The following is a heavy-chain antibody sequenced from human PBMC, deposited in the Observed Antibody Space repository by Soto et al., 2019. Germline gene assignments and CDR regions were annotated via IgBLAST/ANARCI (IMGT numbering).Heavy chain of an antibody. CDR1: GGSISSYY. Sequence: SETLSLTCTVSGGSISSYYWSWIRQPPGKGLEWIGYIYYSGSTNYNPSLKSRVTISVDTSKNQFSLKLSSVTAADTAVYYCARVTRYSGYEANWGSEFDYWGQGTLVTVSS. V-gene: IGHV4-59*01. CDR3: ARVTRYSGYEANWGSEFDY. J-gene: IGHJ4*02. D-gene: IGHD5-12*01. CDR2: IYYSGST.